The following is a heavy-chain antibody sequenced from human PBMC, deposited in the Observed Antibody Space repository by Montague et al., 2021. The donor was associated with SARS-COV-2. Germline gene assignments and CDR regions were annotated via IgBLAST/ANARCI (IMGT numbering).Heavy chain of an antibody. J-gene: IGHJ5*02. D-gene: IGHD3-9*01. CDR3: ARLCDTLTGYYNWFDP. CDR1: GGSISSSSYH. Sequence: SETLSLTCTVSGGSISSSSYHWGWIRQPPGKGLEWIGSIYYSGRTYYNPSLKSRVTISVDTSKNQFSLKLSSVTAAGTAVYYCARLCDTLTGYYNWFDPWGQGTLVTVSS. V-gene: IGHV4-39*01. CDR2: IYYSGRT.